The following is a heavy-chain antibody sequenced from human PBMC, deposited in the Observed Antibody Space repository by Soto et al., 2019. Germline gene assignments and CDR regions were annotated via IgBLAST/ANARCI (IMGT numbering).Heavy chain of an antibody. J-gene: IGHJ4*02. Sequence: QVQLVQSGAEVKKPGSSVKVSCKASEGTFRNHVFNWVRQAPGQGLEWMGGIIPIIGTPNYAQKFQGRVTITADASTNTVYLEVSSLRSQDTAVYYCARDLEFRDGNISHLDYWGQGTLVTVSS. CDR3: ARDLEFRDGNISHLDY. CDR1: EGTFRNHV. V-gene: IGHV1-69*01. CDR2: IIPIIGTP. D-gene: IGHD3-10*01.